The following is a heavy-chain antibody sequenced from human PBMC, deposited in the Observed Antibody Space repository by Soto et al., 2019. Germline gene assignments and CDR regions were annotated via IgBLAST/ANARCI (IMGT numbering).Heavy chain of an antibody. CDR3: AKDMNYDILTGYRYPDDTPRYNWFDP. CDR1: GFTFDDYA. J-gene: IGHJ5*02. CDR2: ISWNSGSI. V-gene: IGHV3-9*01. D-gene: IGHD3-9*01. Sequence: DVQLVESGGGLVQPGRSLRLSCAASGFTFDDYAMHWVRQAPGKGLEWVSGISWNSGSIGYADSVKGRFTISRDNAKNSLYLQMNSLRAEDTALYYCAKDMNYDILTGYRYPDDTPRYNWFDPWGQGTLVTVSS.